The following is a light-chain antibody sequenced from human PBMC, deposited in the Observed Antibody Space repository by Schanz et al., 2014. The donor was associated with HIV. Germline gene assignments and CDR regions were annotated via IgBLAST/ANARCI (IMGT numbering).Light chain of an antibody. Sequence: EIVMTQSPVTLSVSPGERVTLSCRASESVTSNLAWYQQKAGQAPRLLTYGASTRVPGIPARFSANGSETEFTLSISSLQSEDFAVYYCQQYNNWPPLTFGGGTKVEIK. J-gene: IGKJ4*01. CDR2: GAS. V-gene: IGKV3D-15*01. CDR3: QQYNNWPPLT. CDR1: ESVTSN.